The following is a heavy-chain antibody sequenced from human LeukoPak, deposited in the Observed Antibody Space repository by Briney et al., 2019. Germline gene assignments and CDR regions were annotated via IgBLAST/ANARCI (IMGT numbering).Heavy chain of an antibody. Sequence: SETLSLTCAVYGGSFSGYYWSWIRQPPGKGLEWIGEINHSGSTNYNPSLKSRVTISVDTSKNQFSLKLSSVTAADTAVYYCARGGKQWLVTPVSYYYYMDVWGKGTTVTISS. J-gene: IGHJ6*03. CDR2: INHSGST. CDR3: ARGGKQWLVTPVSYYYYMDV. V-gene: IGHV4-34*01. D-gene: IGHD6-19*01. CDR1: GGSFSGYY.